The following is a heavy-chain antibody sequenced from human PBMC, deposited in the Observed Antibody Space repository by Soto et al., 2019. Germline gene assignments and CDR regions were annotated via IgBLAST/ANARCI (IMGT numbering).Heavy chain of an antibody. CDR3: ARGYYSYGYYYYYYYGMDV. D-gene: IGHD5-18*01. V-gene: IGHV4-34*01. J-gene: IGHJ6*02. CDR2: INHSGST. CDR1: GGSFSGYY. Sequence: SETLSLTCAVYGGSFSGYYWSWIRQPPGKGLEWIGEINHSGSTNYNPSLKSRVTISVDTSKNQFSLKLSSVTAADTAVYYCARGYYSYGYYYYYYYGMDVWGQGTTLTVS.